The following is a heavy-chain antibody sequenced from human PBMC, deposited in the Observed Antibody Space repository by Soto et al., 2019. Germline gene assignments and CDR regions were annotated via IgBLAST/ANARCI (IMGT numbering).Heavy chain of an antibody. CDR1: GGSISSGGYY. CDR2: VYYRGST. CDR3: ARAAAGTFRNFDY. D-gene: IGHD6-13*01. J-gene: IGHJ4*02. Sequence: QVQLQESGPGLVKPSQTLSLTCTVSGGSISSGGYYWSWIRQHPGNGLEWIGYVYYRGSTYYNPALKSRVTISVDTSKNQFSLKLSSVTAADTAVYYCARAAAGTFRNFDYWGQGTLVTVSS. V-gene: IGHV4-31*03.